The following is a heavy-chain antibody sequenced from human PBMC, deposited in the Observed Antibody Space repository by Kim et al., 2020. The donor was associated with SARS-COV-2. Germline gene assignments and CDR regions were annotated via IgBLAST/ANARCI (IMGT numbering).Heavy chain of an antibody. V-gene: IGHV7-4-1*02. Sequence: ASVKVSCKASGYIFTSHVINWVRQAPGQGLEWMGWINTNTGNPTYAQGFTGRFDFSLDTSVNTAYLQISSLKAEDTAIYYCARKGAMDVWGQGTTVTVSS. CDR1: GYIFTSHV. CDR2: INTNTGNP. J-gene: IGHJ6*02. CDR3: ARKGAMDV.